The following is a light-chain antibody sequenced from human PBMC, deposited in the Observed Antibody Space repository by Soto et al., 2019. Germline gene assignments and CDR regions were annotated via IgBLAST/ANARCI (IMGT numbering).Light chain of an antibody. V-gene: IGLV2-23*01. CDR2: KGT. Sequence: QSVLAQPASVSGSPGQSITISCTGTSSDVGAYNSVSWYQQHPHRAPQVIIYKGTQRPSGVSNRFSGSTYGNAASLTISALQADDEADYFCCSSAPESTYVFGTGTQLTVL. CDR1: SSDVGAYNS. CDR3: CSSAPESTYV. J-gene: IGLJ1*01.